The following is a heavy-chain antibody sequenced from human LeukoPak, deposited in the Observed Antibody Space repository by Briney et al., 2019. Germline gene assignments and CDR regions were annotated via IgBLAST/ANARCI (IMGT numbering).Heavy chain of an antibody. CDR3: ARVHDSDWYFDY. V-gene: IGHV1-46*01. J-gene: IGHJ4*02. CDR1: GYSFTTYY. Sequence: GASVKVSCKASGYSFTTYYMHWVRQAPGQGLERMGIIKPSGGSTSYAQKFQDRVTMTRDTSMSTVYMELSSLRSEDTAVYYCARVHDSDWYFDYWGQGTLVTVSS. D-gene: IGHD6-19*01. CDR2: IKPSGGST.